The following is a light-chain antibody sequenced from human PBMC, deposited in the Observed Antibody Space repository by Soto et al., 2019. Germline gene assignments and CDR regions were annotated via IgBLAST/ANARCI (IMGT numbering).Light chain of an antibody. CDR1: QGISSY. J-gene: IGKJ1*01. CDR2: AAS. CDR3: QQLNSYPT. V-gene: IGKV1-9*01. Sequence: IQLTQSPSSLSASVGDRVTITCRASQGISSYLAWYQQKPGKAPKLLIYAASTLQSGVPSRFSGSGSGTDFTLTISSLQPEDFATYYCQQLNSYPTFGQGNKVEIK.